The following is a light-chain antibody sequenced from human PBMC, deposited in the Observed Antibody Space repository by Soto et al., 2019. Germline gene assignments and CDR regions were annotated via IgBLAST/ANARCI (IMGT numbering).Light chain of an antibody. J-gene: IGKJ4*01. CDR1: QSISSW. V-gene: IGKV1-5*03. Sequence: DIQMTQSPSTLSASVGDRVTITCRASQSISSWLAWYQQKPGKAPKLLIYKASTLESGVPSRFSGSGSGTEFTLPISSLQPDDSATYYCQQYDSYALTFGGGTKVEI. CDR3: QQYDSYALT. CDR2: KAS.